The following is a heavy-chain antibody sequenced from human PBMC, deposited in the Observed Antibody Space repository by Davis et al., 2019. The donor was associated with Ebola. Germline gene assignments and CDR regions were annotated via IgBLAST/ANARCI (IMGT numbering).Heavy chain of an antibody. CDR3: ARVEATQGNDYYNGMDV. D-gene: IGHD5-12*01. Sequence: SVKVSCKASGYTFTGYYMHWVRQAPGQGLEWMGWIIPIFGTANYAQKFQGRVTITADESTSTAYMELSSLGSEDTAVYYCARVEATQGNDYYNGMDVWGQGTTVTVSS. CDR2: IIPIFGTA. V-gene: IGHV1-69*13. CDR1: GYTFTGYY. J-gene: IGHJ6*02.